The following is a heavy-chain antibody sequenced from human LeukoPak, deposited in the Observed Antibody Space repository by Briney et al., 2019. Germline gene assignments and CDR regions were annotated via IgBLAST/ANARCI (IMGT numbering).Heavy chain of an antibody. V-gene: IGHV1-3*01. D-gene: IGHD3-10*01. Sequence: ASVKVSCEASGYTFTSYAMHWVRQAPGQRLEWMGWINAGNGNTKYSQKFQGRVTITRDTSASTAYMELSSLRSEDTAVYYCARDGGLLWFGELFYWFDPWGQGTLVTVSS. J-gene: IGHJ5*02. CDR3: ARDGGLLWFGELFYWFDP. CDR2: INAGNGNT. CDR1: GYTFTSYA.